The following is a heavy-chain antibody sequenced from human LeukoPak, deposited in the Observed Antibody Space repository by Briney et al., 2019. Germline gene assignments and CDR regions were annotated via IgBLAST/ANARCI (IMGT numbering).Heavy chain of an antibody. Sequence: ASVKVSCKASGYTITKYDINWVRQATGKGLEWMGWLNPNSGNTGYAQKFQGRVTMTRNTSISTASMELSSLRSEDTAVYYCARVDCSSTSCYKSYYYYGMDVWGQGTTVTVSS. CDR2: LNPNSGNT. V-gene: IGHV1-8*01. D-gene: IGHD2-2*02. J-gene: IGHJ6*02. CDR3: ARVDCSSTSCYKSYYYYGMDV. CDR1: GYTITKYD.